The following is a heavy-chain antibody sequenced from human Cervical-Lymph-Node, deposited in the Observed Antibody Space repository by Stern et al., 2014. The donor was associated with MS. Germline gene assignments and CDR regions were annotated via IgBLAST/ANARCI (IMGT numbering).Heavy chain of an antibody. CDR2: IIPLFNTA. J-gene: IGHJ4*02. CDR3: ARDSPIFPRPLQGEIEY. D-gene: IGHD2-21*01. V-gene: IGHV1-69*06. Sequence: QVQLVQSGTEVKKPGSSVKVSCKASGGTFSNDAFNWVRQAPGQGLEWMGGIIPLFNTASYAQKFKDRVSITADKSTKTVFLELTGLTSEDTAVYYCARDSPIFPRPLQGEIEYWGQGTLVTVSS. CDR1: GGTFSNDA.